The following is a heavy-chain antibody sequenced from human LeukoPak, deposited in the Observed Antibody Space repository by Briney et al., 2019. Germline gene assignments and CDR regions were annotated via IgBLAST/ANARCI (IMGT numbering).Heavy chain of an antibody. CDR2: IKQDGSEK. Sequence: GGSLRLSCAASGFTFSSYWMSWVRQVPGKGLEWVANIKQDGSEKYYVDSVKGRFTISRDNAKNSLYLQMNSLRAEDTAVYYCARRVVPAALYYYSMDVWGQGTTVTVSS. CDR1: GFTFSSYW. V-gene: IGHV3-7*01. CDR3: ARRVVPAALYYYSMDV. J-gene: IGHJ6*02. D-gene: IGHD2-2*01.